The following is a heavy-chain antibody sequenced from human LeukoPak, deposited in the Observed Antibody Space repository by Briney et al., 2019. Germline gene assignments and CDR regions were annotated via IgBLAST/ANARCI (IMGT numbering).Heavy chain of an antibody. CDR3: AKENVRSMVRGAWEDY. V-gene: IGHV3-23*01. Sequence: QTGGSLRLSCAASGFTFSSYAMSWVRQAPGKGLEWDSAISGTGGDTYYADSVKGRFTISRDNSKNTLYLQMTSLSAEDTAIYYCAKENVRSMVRGAWEDYWGQGILVTVSS. CDR1: GFTFSSYA. J-gene: IGHJ4*02. CDR2: ISGTGGDT. D-gene: IGHD3-10*01.